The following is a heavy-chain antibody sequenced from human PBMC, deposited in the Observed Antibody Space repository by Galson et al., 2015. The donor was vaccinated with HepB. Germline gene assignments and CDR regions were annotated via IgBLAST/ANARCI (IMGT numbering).Heavy chain of an antibody. V-gene: IGHV3-30*18. CDR3: AKDPYLYSALAGTMAGFDY. CDR2: ISYDGSNK. CDR1: GVTFSKHW. J-gene: IGHJ4*02. Sequence: SLRLSCAASGVTFSKHWMSRVRQALGKGLEWVAVISYDGSNKYYADSVKGRFTISRDNSKNTLYLQMNSLRAEDTALYYCAKDPYLYSALAGTMAGFDYWGQGTLVTVSS. D-gene: IGHD6-19*01.